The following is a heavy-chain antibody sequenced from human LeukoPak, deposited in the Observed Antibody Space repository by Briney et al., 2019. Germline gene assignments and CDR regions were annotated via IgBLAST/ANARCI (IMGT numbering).Heavy chain of an antibody. CDR3: ARVPHGETIFGVVLYWLDP. D-gene: IGHD3-3*01. J-gene: IGHJ5*02. Sequence: SETLSLTCTVSSYSISNGYYWGWIRQPPGKGLEWIGSIYRSGNTYYNPSLKSRVTISVDTSKNQFSLKLSSVTTADTAVYYCARVPHGETIFGVVLYWLDPWGQGTLVTVFS. CDR1: SYSISNGYY. CDR2: IYRSGNT. V-gene: IGHV4-38-2*02.